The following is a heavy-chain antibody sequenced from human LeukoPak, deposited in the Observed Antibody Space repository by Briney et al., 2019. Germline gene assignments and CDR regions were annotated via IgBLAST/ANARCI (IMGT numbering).Heavy chain of an antibody. Sequence: GGSLRLSCEASGFTFRSYSMNWVRQAPGKGLEWVSAISSSSDYIFYADSVKGRFTISRDNAKNSLYLQMHSLRAEDTAVYYCARYGVSSSRSYIDYWGQGTLVTVSS. D-gene: IGHD2-2*01. V-gene: IGHV3-21*01. J-gene: IGHJ4*02. CDR1: GFTFRSYS. CDR3: ARYGVSSSRSYIDY. CDR2: ISSSSDYI.